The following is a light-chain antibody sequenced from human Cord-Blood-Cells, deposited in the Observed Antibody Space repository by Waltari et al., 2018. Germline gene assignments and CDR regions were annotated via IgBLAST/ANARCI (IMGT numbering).Light chain of an antibody. CDR1: SSDVGGYNY. J-gene: IGLJ3*02. CDR3: SSYAGSNNFGV. Sequence: QSALTQPPSASGSPGPSVTISCTGTSSDVGGYNYVSWYQQHPGKAPKLLIYEVSQRPAGVPDRFSGSKSGNTASLTVSGLQAEDEADYYCSSYAGSNNFGVFGGGTKLTVL. CDR2: EVS. V-gene: IGLV2-8*01.